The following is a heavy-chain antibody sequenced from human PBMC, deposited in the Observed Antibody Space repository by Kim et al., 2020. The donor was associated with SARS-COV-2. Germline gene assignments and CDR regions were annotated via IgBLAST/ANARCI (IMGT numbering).Heavy chain of an antibody. CDR3: ARGGGYSYGAIDY. D-gene: IGHD5-18*01. J-gene: IGHJ4*02. Sequence: NNNPSPKSRVTRSVATSTNQCALKLSSVTAADTAVYYCARGGGYSYGAIDYWGQGTLVTVSS. V-gene: IGHV4-34*01.